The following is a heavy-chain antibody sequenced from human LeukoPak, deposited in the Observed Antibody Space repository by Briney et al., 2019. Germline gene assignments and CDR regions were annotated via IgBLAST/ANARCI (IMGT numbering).Heavy chain of an antibody. J-gene: IGHJ4*02. V-gene: IGHV3-30-3*01. CDR2: ISYDGSNK. D-gene: IGHD2-2*01. CDR1: GFTFSSYA. Sequence: PGGSLRLSCAASGFTFSSYAMHWVRQAPGKGLEWVAVISYDGSNKYYADSVKGRFTISRDNSKNTLYLRMNSLRAEDTAVYYCARDGSSTSWGYYFDYWGQGTLVTVSS. CDR3: ARDGSSTSWGYYFDY.